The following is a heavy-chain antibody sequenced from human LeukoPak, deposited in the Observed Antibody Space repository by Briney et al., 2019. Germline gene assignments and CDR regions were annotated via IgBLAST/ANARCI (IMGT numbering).Heavy chain of an antibody. V-gene: IGHV1-69*05. CDR1: GGTFSSDA. D-gene: IGHD6-13*01. Sequence: SSVKLSCKASGGTFSSDAISWVRQAPGPGLGWMGRIIAIFGAANYAQKFQGRVTITTDESTSTAYMELSSLRSEDTAVYYCASDSIAAAGYGTDYWGQGTLVTVSS. CDR2: IIAIFGAA. J-gene: IGHJ4*02. CDR3: ASDSIAAAGYGTDY.